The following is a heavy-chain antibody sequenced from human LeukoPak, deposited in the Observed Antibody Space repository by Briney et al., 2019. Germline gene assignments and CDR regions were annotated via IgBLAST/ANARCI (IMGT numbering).Heavy chain of an antibody. CDR1: GFTFSSYS. J-gene: IGHJ4*02. V-gene: IGHV3-48*01. CDR3: AKEMSSSNIDH. CDR2: ISGSGSTI. D-gene: IGHD2-2*01. Sequence: GGSLRLSCEASGFTFSSYSMNWVRQAPGKGLEWVSYISGSGSTIYYADSVKGRFTISRDNAKNSLYLQMNSLRAEDTAVYYCAKEMSSSNIDHCGQGTLVTVSS.